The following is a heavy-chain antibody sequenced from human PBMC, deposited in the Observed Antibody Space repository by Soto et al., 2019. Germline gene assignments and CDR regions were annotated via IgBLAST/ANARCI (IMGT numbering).Heavy chain of an antibody. J-gene: IGHJ6*02. CDR1: GGSISSGGYS. Sequence: SETLSLTCAVSGGSISSGGYSWSWIRQPPGKGLEWIGYIYHSGSTYYNPSLKSRVTISVDRSKNQFSLKLSSVTAADTAVYYCGRYNLRXFALDVWGQGTTVTVS. CDR3: GRYNLRXFALDV. CDR2: IYHSGST. V-gene: IGHV4-30-2*01. D-gene: IGHD3-9*01.